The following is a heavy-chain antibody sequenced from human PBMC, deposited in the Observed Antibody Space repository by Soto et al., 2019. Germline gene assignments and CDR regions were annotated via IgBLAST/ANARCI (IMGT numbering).Heavy chain of an antibody. J-gene: IGHJ4*02. V-gene: IGHV1-18*01. D-gene: IGHD6-6*01. CDR3: ARRRPYSSSSPIDY. Sequence: APGQGLEWMGWISAYNGNTNYAQKLQGRVTMTIDTSTSTAYMELRSLRSDDTAVYYCARRRPYSSSSPIDYWGQGTLVTVSS. CDR2: ISAYNGNT.